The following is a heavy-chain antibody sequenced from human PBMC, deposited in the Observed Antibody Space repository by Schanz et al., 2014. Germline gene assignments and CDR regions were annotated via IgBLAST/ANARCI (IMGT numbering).Heavy chain of an antibody. D-gene: IGHD5-18*01. Sequence: EVQLVESGGGLVKPGGSLRLSCLASGFAFSSFAMTWVRQAPGRGLEWVSSISTSGTYMYIADSLKGRLTISRDDAKKSMYLQMNNLRAEDTAVYYCVRVSFADPRLYRGMDRDIDYWGQGTLVTVSS. CDR2: ISTSGTYM. CDR1: GFAFSSFA. V-gene: IGHV3-21*01. J-gene: IGHJ4*02. CDR3: VRVSFADPRLYRGMDRDIDY.